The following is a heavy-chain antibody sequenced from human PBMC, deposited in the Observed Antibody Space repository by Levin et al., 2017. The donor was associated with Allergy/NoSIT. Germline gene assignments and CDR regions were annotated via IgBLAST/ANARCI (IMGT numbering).Heavy chain of an antibody. Sequence: GGSLRLSCSASFFPFLLSLLPFFLPSPWKGLEWVSYISSSSSTIYYSDSVKGRFTISRDNAKNSLYLQMNSLRAEDTAVYYCASDAYTSSGGLFDYWGQGTLVTVSS. CDR1: FFPFLLSL. CDR3: ASDAYTSSGGLFDY. J-gene: IGHJ4*02. V-gene: IGHV3-48*01. D-gene: IGHD6-13*01. CDR2: ISSSSSTI.